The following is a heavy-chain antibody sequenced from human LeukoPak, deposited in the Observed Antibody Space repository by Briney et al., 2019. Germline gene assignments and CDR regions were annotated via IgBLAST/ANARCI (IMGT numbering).Heavy chain of an antibody. D-gene: IGHD2-8*01. CDR1: GFTFSSYS. V-gene: IGHV3-21*01. Sequence: GGSLRLSCAASGFTFSSYSMNWVRQAPGKGLEWVSSISSSSSYIYYADSVKGRFTISRDNAKNSLYLQMNSLRAEDTAVYYCARGKYCTNGVCYPYYYYYMDVWGKGTTVTVSS. CDR2: ISSSSSYI. CDR3: ARGKYCTNGVCYPYYYYYMDV. J-gene: IGHJ6*03.